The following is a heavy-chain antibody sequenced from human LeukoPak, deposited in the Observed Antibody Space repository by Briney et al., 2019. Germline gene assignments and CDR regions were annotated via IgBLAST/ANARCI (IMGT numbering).Heavy chain of an antibody. V-gene: IGHV4-39*07. Sequence: PSETLSLTCAVSGDSISSGPSFWGWIRQSPERGLGWVGNIHYTGSTYIKPSLKSRVTMSVVTSKNQYCLMVPALTAADTAMYFYTRQGGGHLGLSTGHSCDGAFDIWGQRAMVTVSS. J-gene: IGHJ3*02. CDR3: TRQGGGHLGLSTGHSCDGAFDI. CDR2: IHYTGST. D-gene: IGHD2-2*01. CDR1: GDSISSGPSF.